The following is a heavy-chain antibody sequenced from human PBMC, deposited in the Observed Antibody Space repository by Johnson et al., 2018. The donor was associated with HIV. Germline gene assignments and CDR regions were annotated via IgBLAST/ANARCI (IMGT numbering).Heavy chain of an antibody. CDR3: AKGTTVVTPELAFDI. Sequence: QVQLVESGGGLVKPGGSLRLSCAASGFTFSDYYMIWIRQATGKGLEWLSYITSRGTSSYYADSVKGLLTISRANAKNSLYLQMNSLRAEDTAVYYCAKGTTVVTPELAFDIWGQGTMVTVSS. J-gene: IGHJ3*02. D-gene: IGHD4-23*01. CDR1: GFTFSDYY. V-gene: IGHV3-11*04. CDR2: ITSRGTSS.